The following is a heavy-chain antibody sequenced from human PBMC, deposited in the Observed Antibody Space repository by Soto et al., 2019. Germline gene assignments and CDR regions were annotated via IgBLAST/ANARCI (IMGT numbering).Heavy chain of an antibody. CDR1: GGSISSSDYY. V-gene: IGHV4-39*07. CDR3: ASRSGGNDY. J-gene: IGHJ4*02. Sequence: SETLSLTCTVSGGSISSSDYYRSWIRQPPGKGLEWIGEINHSGSTNYNPSLKSRVTISVDTSKNQFSLKLSSVTAADTAVYYCASRSGGNDYWGQGTLVTVSS. D-gene: IGHD3-3*01. CDR2: INHSGST.